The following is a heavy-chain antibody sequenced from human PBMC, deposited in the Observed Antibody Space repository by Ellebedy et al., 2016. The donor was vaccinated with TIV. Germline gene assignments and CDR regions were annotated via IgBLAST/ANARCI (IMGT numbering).Heavy chain of an antibody. CDR2: ISHFNSNS. CDR3: ARGGLYNYGYSH. D-gene: IGHD3-10*01. Sequence: AASVKVSCKTSGYTFTSYGISWVRQAPGQGLEWMAWISHFNSNSKYTPSLQDRVTVTTDRSTNTVYMELRSLRSDDTAVYYCARGGLYNYGYSHWGQGTLVTVSS. CDR1: GYTFTSYG. J-gene: IGHJ4*02. V-gene: IGHV1-18*04.